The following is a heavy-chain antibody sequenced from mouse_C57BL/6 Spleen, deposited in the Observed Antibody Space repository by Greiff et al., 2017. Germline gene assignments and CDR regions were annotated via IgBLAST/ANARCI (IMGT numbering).Heavy chain of an antibody. CDR3: AREGNYGYFDV. V-gene: IGHV5-16*01. J-gene: IGHJ1*03. CDR2: INYDGSST. Sequence: DVKLVESEGGLVQPGSSMKLSCTASGFTFSDYYMAWVSQVPEKGLEWVANINYDGSSTYYLDSLKSRFIISRDNAKNILYLQMSSLKSEDTATSYCAREGNYGYFDVWGTGTTVTVSS. CDR1: GFTFSDYY. D-gene: IGHD2-1*01.